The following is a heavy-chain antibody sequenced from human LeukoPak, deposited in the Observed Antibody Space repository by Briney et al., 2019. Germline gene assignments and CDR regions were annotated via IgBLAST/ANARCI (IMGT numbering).Heavy chain of an antibody. CDR2: IKAKTDGGTA. CDR3: TSTLGY. D-gene: IGHD3-16*01. CDR1: GFTFSNVW. J-gene: IGHJ4*02. V-gene: IGHV3-15*01. Sequence: GGSLRLSCTASGFTFSNVWMTWVRQAPGRGLEWVGRIKAKTDGGTADYGVPVRGRSTISRDDSKNTLYLQMNSLKPEDTAVYYCTSTLGYWGQGTLVTVSS.